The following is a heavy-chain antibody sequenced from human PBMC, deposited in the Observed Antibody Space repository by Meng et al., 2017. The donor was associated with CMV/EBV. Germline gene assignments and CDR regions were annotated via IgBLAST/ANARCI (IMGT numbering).Heavy chain of an antibody. Sequence: GSLRLSCTVSGGSISSSSYYWGWIRQPPGKGLEWIGSICYSGSTYYNPSLKSRVTISVDTSKNQFSLKLSSVTAADTAVYYCARAVGGSGWYYFDYWGQGTLVTVSS. CDR3: ARAVGGSGWYYFDY. CDR2: ICYSGST. V-gene: IGHV4-39*07. CDR1: GGSISSSSYY. D-gene: IGHD6-19*01. J-gene: IGHJ4*02.